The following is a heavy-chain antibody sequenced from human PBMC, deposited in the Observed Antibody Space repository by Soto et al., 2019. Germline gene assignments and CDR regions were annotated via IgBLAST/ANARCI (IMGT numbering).Heavy chain of an antibody. CDR3: ARGPEGFNTIYNNWLEP. Sequence: VRLSFASSGFCFRSYCMSLVRQSPWKGLDWWASIKQDGSDTYYLDSVKGRFTFSRDNAKNSLDLQMSSLRAEDTAVYYCARGPEGFNTIYNNWLEPWGQGTTVTVSS. CDR1: GFCFRSYC. J-gene: IGHJ5*02. V-gene: IGHV3-7*01. CDR2: IKQDGSDT. D-gene: IGHD1-1*01.